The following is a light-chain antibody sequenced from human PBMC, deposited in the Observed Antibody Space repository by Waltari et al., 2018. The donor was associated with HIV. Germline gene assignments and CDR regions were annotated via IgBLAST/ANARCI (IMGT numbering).Light chain of an antibody. CDR2: EVS. CDR1: SSDVGSYHL. CDR3: CSYAGSRV. Sequence: QSALTQPASVSGSPGQSITLSCTGTSSDVGSYHLVSWYQQHPGKAPKLMIYEVSKRPSGVSNRFSGSKSGNTASLTISGLQAEDEADYYCCSYAGSRVFGGGTKLTVL. J-gene: IGLJ3*02. V-gene: IGLV2-23*02.